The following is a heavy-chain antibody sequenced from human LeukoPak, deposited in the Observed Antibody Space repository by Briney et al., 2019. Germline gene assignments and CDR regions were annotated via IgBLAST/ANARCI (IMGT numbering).Heavy chain of an antibody. J-gene: IGHJ4*02. V-gene: IGHV3-23*01. D-gene: IGHD1-1*01. CDR1: GLTFSNYA. Sequence: GGSLRLSCAASGLTFSNYAMSWVRQAPGKGLEWVSAISGSGGFTYYADSVKGRFTISRDNSKNALYLQMNSLTAEDTAVYYCAKNDGYFDYWGQGTLVTVSS. CDR2: ISGSGGFT. CDR3: AKNDGYFDY.